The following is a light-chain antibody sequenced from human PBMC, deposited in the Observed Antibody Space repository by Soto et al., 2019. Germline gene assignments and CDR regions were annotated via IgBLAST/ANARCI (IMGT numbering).Light chain of an antibody. V-gene: IGLV2-14*01. CDR1: SSDVGGYNY. J-gene: IGLJ2*01. Sequence: QSALTQPASVSGSPGQSITISCTGTSSDVGGYNYVSWYQQHPGKAPKLMIYDVSNRPSGVSNRFSGSKSGNTASLTISGLQAEDEADYYCSSYTRSSTLEVFGGGTKLPVL. CDR2: DVS. CDR3: SSYTRSSTLEV.